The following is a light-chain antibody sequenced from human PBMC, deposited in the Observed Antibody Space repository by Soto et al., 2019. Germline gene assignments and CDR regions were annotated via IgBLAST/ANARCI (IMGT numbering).Light chain of an antibody. V-gene: IGKV3-20*01. CDR2: GAS. Sequence: EIVLTQSPGTLSLSPGERATLSCRANQGVWSSYLAWYQQKPGQAPRLLIYGASSRATGIPDRFSGSGSGTDFTLTISRLEPEDFAVYYCQQYGSSPGFTFGPGTKVDIK. CDR3: QQYGSSPGFT. J-gene: IGKJ3*01. CDR1: QGVWSSY.